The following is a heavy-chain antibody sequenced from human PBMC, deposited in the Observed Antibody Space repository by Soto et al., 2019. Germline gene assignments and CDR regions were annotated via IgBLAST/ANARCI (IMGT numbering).Heavy chain of an antibody. V-gene: IGHV5-51*01. J-gene: IGHJ2*01. CDR3: GRVWGKVWVLFWRPWYFVL. D-gene: IGHD3-16*01. Sequence: GESLKISCKGSGYSFTTYWIGWVLQMPWKGLEWVGIIYPGDSDTRYSPSFQGQVTISADKSISTAYLQWSSLKASDTAMYYWGRVWGKVWVLFWRPWYFVLGGRAT. CDR2: IYPGDSDT. CDR1: GYSFTTYW.